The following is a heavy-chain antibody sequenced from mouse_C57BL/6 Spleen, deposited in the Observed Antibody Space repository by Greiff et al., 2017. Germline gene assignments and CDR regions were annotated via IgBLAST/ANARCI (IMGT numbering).Heavy chain of an antibody. CDR1: GYTFTDYY. J-gene: IGHJ4*01. CDR2: IFPGSGST. V-gene: IGHV1-75*01. CDR3: ARGVYYYGPYYYAMDY. Sequence: VQLQQSGPELVKPGASVKISCKASGYTFTDYYINWVKQRPGQGLEWIGWIFPGSGSTYYNEKFKGKATLTVDKSSSTAYMLLSRLTSEDSAVYFCARGVYYYGPYYYAMDYWGQGTSVTVSS. D-gene: IGHD1-1*01.